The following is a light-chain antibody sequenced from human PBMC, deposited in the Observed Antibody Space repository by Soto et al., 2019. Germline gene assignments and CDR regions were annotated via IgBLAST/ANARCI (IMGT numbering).Light chain of an antibody. J-gene: IGKJ1*01. CDR3: MEALQTPWT. Sequence: DIVMTQSPLSLPVTPGEPASISCRSSQSLLHSNGYNYLNWYLQKPGQSPELLIYLGSNRASGVPDRFSRSGSGTDFTLKISRVDAEEVGVYDCMEALQTPWTFGQWTKVDIK. CDR2: LGS. V-gene: IGKV2-28*01. CDR1: QSLLHSNGYNY.